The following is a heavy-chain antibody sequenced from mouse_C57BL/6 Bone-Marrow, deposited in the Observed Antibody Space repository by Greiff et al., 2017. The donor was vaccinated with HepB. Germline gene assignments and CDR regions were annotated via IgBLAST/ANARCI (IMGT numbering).Heavy chain of an antibody. CDR2: IDPENGDT. V-gene: IGHV14-4*01. CDR3: TTGTPYYYGSRYYAMDY. CDR1: GFNIKDDY. D-gene: IGHD1-1*01. Sequence: EVQVVESGAELVRPGASVKLSCTASGFNIKDDYMHWVKQRPEQGLEWIGWIDPENGDTEYASKFQGKATITADTSSNTSYLQLSSLTSEDTAVYYCTTGTPYYYGSRYYAMDYWGQGTSVTVSS. J-gene: IGHJ4*01.